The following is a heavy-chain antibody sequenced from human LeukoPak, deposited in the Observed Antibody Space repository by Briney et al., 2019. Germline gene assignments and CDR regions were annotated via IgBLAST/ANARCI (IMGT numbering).Heavy chain of an antibody. CDR2: IYTSGST. V-gene: IGHV4-61*02. J-gene: IGHJ3*02. D-gene: IGHD5-18*01. CDR3: ARPGVGSGRYGAFDI. CDR1: GGSISSGSYY. Sequence: PSQTLSPTCTVSGGSISSGSYYWSWIRQPAGKGLEWIGRIYTSGSTNYNPSLKSRVTISVDTSKNQFSLKLSSVTAADTAVYYCARPGVGSGRYGAFDIWGQGTLVIVSS.